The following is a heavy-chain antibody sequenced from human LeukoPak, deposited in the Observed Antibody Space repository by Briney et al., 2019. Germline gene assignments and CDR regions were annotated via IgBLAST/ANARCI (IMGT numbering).Heavy chain of an antibody. CDR2: TRNKANSYTT. CDR3: ARVDYGDSLDAFDI. V-gene: IGHV3-72*01. D-gene: IGHD4-17*01. Sequence: PGGSLRLSCAASGFTFSDHYMDWVRQAPGKGLEWVGRTRNKANSYTTEYAASVKGRFTTSRDDSKNSLYLQMNSLKTEDTAVYYCARVDYGDSLDAFDIWGQGTMVTVSS. J-gene: IGHJ3*02. CDR1: GFTFSDHY.